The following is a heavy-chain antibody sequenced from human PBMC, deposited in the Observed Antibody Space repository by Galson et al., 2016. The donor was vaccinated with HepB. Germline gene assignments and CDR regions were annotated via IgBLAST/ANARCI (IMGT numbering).Heavy chain of an antibody. CDR3: AKISVQYSYHYCGFDY. CDR2: ISGGGDT. V-gene: IGHV3-23*01. Sequence: SLRLSCAASGFTFSHYAMRWVRQAPGKGLEWVSGISGGGDTKFADSVKGRFTISTDNSKDTPYLQLNSLRVDDTAVYYCAKISVQYSYHYCGFDYWGQGTLVTVSS. J-gene: IGHJ4*02. CDR1: GFTFSHYA. D-gene: IGHD5-18*01.